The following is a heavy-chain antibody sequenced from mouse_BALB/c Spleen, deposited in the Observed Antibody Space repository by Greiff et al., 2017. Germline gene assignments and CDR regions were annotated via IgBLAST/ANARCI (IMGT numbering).Heavy chain of an antibody. CDR3: AISTVITTGYAMDY. Sequence: EVQLQQSGPELVKPGASVKVSCKASGYAFTSYNMYWVKQSHGKSLGWIGYIDPYNGGTSYNQKFKGKATLTVDKSSSTAYMRLNSLTSEDSAVYYCAISTVITTGYAMDYWGQGTAVTVSS. CDR2: IDPYNGGT. CDR1: GYAFTSYN. V-gene: IGHV1S135*01. D-gene: IGHD2-4*01. J-gene: IGHJ4*01.